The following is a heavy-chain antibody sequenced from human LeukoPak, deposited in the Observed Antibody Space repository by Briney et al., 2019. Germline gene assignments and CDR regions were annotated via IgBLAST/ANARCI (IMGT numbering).Heavy chain of an antibody. D-gene: IGHD4-17*01. J-gene: IGHJ4*02. CDR1: GYTFISYG. CDR2: ISAYNANT. Sequence: ASVKVSCKASGYTFISYGITWVRQAPGQRLEWMGWISAYNANTNYAQKLQGRVTMTTDTSTSTAYMELRSLRSDDTAMYYCARVNTVTTGGRPFDYWGQGTLVTVSS. V-gene: IGHV1-18*01. CDR3: ARVNTVTTGGRPFDY.